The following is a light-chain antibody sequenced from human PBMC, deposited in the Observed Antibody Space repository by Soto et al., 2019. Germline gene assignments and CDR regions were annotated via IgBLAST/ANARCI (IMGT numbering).Light chain of an antibody. CDR2: DAS. Sequence: DIQMTQSPSSLSASVGDRVSITCRASQNISSWLAWYQQKPGKAPKSLIYDASSLESGVPSRLSGSGSGTEFTLTISNLQPDDSATYYCQHYKAFSPWTFGQGTKV. J-gene: IGKJ1*01. V-gene: IGKV1-5*01. CDR3: QHYKAFSPWT. CDR1: QNISSW.